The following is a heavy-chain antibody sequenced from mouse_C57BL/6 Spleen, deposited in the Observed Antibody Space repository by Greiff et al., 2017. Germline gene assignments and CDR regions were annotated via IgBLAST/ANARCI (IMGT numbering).Heavy chain of an antibody. D-gene: IGHD2-3*01. Sequence: EVQGVESGGDLVKPGGSLKLSCAASGFTFSSYGMSWVRQTPDKRLEWVATISSGGSYTYYPGSVKGRFTISRDNAKNTLYLQMSSLKSEDTAMYYCGRRTDGYYEYDWGQGTTLTVAS. V-gene: IGHV5-6*01. CDR1: GFTFSSYG. CDR2: ISSGGSYT. CDR3: GRRTDGYYEYD. J-gene: IGHJ2*01.